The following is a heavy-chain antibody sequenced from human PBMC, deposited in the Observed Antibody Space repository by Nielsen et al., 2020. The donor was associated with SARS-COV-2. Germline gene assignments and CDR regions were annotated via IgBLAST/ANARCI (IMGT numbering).Heavy chain of an antibody. V-gene: IGHV3-66*01. CDR3: AREESFAVAATSGGWGYYYYYMDV. D-gene: IGHD6-19*01. Sequence: VRQAPGKGLEWVSVIYSGGSTYYADSVKGRFTISRDNSKNTLYLQMNSLRAEDTAVYYCAREESFAVAATSGGWGYYYYYMDVWGKGTTVTVSS. J-gene: IGHJ6*03. CDR2: IYSGGST.